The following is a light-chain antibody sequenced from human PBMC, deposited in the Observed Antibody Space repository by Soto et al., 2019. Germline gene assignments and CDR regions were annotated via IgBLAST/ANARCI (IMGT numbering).Light chain of an antibody. Sequence: DIHITQSPSTLSASVGDRVTIPCRASQSIADWLAWYQQKPGKAPKLLIYKASTLESGVPSRFSGSGSGTEFTLTISSXQPDDFATYSCQQYVAYPLTFGGGTKVDIK. J-gene: IGKJ4*01. CDR2: KAS. CDR3: QQYVAYPLT. V-gene: IGKV1-5*03. CDR1: QSIADW.